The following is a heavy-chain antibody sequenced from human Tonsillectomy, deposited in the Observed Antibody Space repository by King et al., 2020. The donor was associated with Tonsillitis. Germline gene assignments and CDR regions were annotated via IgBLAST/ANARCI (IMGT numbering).Heavy chain of an antibody. CDR3: ARGTSSSRGFRFDP. CDR1: GYTFTSYD. J-gene: IGHJ5*02. CDR2: MNPNSGNT. Sequence: QLVQSGAEVKKPGASLKVSCKASGYTFTSYDLNWVRQATGQGLETVGGMNPNSGNTGYAQKFQGRVTMTRNTSISTAYMELSSLRSEDTAVYYCARGTSSSRGFRFDPWGQGTLVTVSS. V-gene: IGHV1-8*01. D-gene: IGHD6-6*01.